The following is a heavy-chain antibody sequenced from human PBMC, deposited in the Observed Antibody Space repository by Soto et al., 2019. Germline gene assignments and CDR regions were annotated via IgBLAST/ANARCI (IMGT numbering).Heavy chain of an antibody. CDR2: VIPMLGTK. Sequence: QVQLVQSGAEVKKPGSSVKVSCKASGGTFSTYAISCVRQAPGQGLEWMGGVIPMLGTKNNAQKFQGRVTITADESTSTAYMELTSLRSEDTALYYCARHAGNYYSDDMDVWGQGTTVTVS. J-gene: IGHJ6*02. D-gene: IGHD3-10*01. V-gene: IGHV1-69*12. CDR3: ARHAGNYYSDDMDV. CDR1: GGTFSTYA.